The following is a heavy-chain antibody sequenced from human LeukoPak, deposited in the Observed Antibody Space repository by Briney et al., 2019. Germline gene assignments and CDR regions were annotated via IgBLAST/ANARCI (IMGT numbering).Heavy chain of an antibody. V-gene: IGHV4-59*01. J-gene: IGHJ4*02. D-gene: IGHD3-22*01. Sequence: SETLSLTCTVSGGSISSYYWSWIRQPPGKGLEWIGYIYYSGSTNYNPSLKSRVTISVDTSKNQFSLKLSSVTAADTAVYYCAGGAFYYYDSSGYYVFDYWGQGTLVTVSS. CDR1: GGSISSYY. CDR2: IYYSGST. CDR3: AGGAFYYYDSSGYYVFDY.